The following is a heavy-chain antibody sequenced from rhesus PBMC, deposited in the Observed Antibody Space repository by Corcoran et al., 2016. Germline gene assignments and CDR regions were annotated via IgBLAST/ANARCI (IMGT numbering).Heavy chain of an antibody. D-gene: IGHD1-1-1*01. CDR1: GFTFSDYY. V-gene: IGHV3S16*01. CDR2: ISSASSYI. Sequence: EVQLVESGGGLVQPGGSLRLSCAASGFTFSDYYMSWVRQAPGKGLYSVSSISSASSYIYYADSVKGRFTNSRDNAKNSLSLQMNSLKTEDTAVYYCTRDSWNYWGRFDVWGPGVLVTVSS. CDR3: TRDSWNYWGRFDV. J-gene: IGHJ5-1*01.